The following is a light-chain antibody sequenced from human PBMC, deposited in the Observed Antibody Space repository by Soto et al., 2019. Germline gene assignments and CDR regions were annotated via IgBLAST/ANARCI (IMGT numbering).Light chain of an antibody. CDR1: SSDVGDYNY. CDR3: SSYAGSSNV. J-gene: IGLJ1*01. V-gene: IGLV2-14*01. Sequence: QSALTQPASVSGSPGQSITISCTGSSSDVGDYNYVSWYHQHPGRAPQLMIYEVSNRPSGVSNRFSGSKSGNTASLTISGLQAEDEGDYYCSSYAGSSNVFGTGTKLTVL. CDR2: EVS.